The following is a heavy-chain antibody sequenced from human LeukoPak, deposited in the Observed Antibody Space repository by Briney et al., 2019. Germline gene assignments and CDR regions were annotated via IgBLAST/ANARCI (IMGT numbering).Heavy chain of an antibody. Sequence: GGSLRLSCAASGFTFSSYAMSWVRQAPGKGLEWVSSISSSSSYIYYADSVKGRFTISRDNAKNSLYLQMNSLRAEDTAVYYCARALPAPYQIWGQGTLVTVSS. D-gene: IGHD2-2*01. CDR3: ARALPAPYQI. CDR1: GFTFSSYA. J-gene: IGHJ4*02. CDR2: ISSSSSYI. V-gene: IGHV3-21*01.